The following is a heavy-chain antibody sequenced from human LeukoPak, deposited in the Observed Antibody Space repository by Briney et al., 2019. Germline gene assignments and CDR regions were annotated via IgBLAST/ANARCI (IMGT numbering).Heavy chain of an antibody. D-gene: IGHD6-19*01. V-gene: IGHV4-59*01. CDR2: IYYSGST. Sequence: SETLSLTCTVSGGSISSYYWSWIRQPPGKGLEWIGYIYYSGSTNYNPSLKSRVTISVDTSKNQFSLKLSSVTAADTAMYYCARGYTSGWPGDWFDPWGQGTLVTVSS. J-gene: IGHJ5*02. CDR3: ARGYTSGWPGDWFDP. CDR1: GGSISSYY.